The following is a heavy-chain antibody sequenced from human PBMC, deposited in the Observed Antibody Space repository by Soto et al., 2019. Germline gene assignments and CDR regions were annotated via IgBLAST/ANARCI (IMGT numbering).Heavy chain of an antibody. D-gene: IGHD3-22*01. CDR1: CTYINDYF. CDR3: ARAYDSSGNHALDI. CDR2: IYTSGRT. Sequence: TGTLFPTFAVSCTYINDYFWSWIRKLAGEGLEWIGRIYTSGRTNYNPSVKSRDKLSVETSKNKFYMNMGSVTAADTALYYCARAYDSSGNHALDIWGQGTMVT. V-gene: IGHV4-4*07. J-gene: IGHJ3*02.